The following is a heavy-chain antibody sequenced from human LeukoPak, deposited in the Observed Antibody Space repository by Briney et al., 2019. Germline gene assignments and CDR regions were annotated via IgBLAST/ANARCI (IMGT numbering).Heavy chain of an antibody. CDR1: GESVSSNNAA. Sequence: SQTLSLTCAIYGESVSSNNAAWSWIRQSPSRGLEWLGRTYYRSKWYNEYAVSEKGRISISPDTSKNQFSLQVNSVTPDDAAVYYCARVGGMFAYGMDVWGQGTTVTVSS. CDR2: TYYRSKWYN. CDR3: ARVGGMFAYGMDV. J-gene: IGHJ6*02. V-gene: IGHV6-1*01. D-gene: IGHD3-10*02.